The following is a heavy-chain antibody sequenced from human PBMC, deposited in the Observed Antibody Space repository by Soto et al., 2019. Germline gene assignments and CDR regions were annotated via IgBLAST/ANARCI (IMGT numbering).Heavy chain of an antibody. J-gene: IGHJ4*02. CDR1: GFTFSHYA. CDR3: AKDGSHNFDY. V-gene: IGHV3-30*18. CDR2: MSYDGSNE. Sequence: QVQLVESGGGVVQPGRSLRLSCAASGFTFSHYAMHWVRQAPGKGLEWVALMSYDGSNEYYADSVKGRFTISRDNSTHTLYLQMNSLRAEDTAVYYCAKDGSHNFDYWGQGTLVTVSS. D-gene: IGHD1-26*01.